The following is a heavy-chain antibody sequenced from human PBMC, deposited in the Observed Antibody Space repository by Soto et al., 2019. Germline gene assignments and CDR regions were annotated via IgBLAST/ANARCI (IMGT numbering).Heavy chain of an antibody. CDR2: IYPGDSDT. D-gene: IGHD3-22*01. CDR3: ARLAYYYDSSGYPYYFDY. Sequence: GESLKISCKGSGYSFTTYWIGWVRQMPGKGQEWMGIIYPGDSDTRYSPSFQGQVTISADKSISTAYLQWSSLKASDTAMYYCARLAYYYDSSGYPYYFDYWGQGTLVTVS. CDR1: GYSFTTYW. J-gene: IGHJ4*02. V-gene: IGHV5-51*01.